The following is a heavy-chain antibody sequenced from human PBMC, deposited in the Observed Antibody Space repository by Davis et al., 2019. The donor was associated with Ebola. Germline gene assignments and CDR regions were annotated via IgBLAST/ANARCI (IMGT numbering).Heavy chain of an antibody. CDR2: ISGSGGST. D-gene: IGHD3-3*01. Sequence: GESLKISCADSVITFSSYAMTWVRQAPGKGLEWVSAISGSGGSTYYADSVKGRFTISRDNSKKTMYLQMNSLRAEDTAVYYCTTDRNYDFWSGYWAYYYYGMDVWGKGTTVTVSS. CDR3: TTDRNYDFWSGYWAYYYYGMDV. CDR1: VITFSSYA. J-gene: IGHJ6*04. V-gene: IGHV3-23*01.